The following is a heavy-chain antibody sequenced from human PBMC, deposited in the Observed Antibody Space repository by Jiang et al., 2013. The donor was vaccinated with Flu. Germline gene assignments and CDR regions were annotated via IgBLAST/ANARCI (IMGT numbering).Heavy chain of an antibody. D-gene: IGHD3-10*01. CDR2: FDPEDGET. Sequence: VKVSCKVSGYTLTELSMHWVRQAPGKGLEWMGGFDPEDGETIYVQKFQGRVTMTEDTSTDTAYMELSSLRSEDTAVYYCATDVWFGELYYFDYWGQGTLVTVSS. CDR3: ATDVWFGELYYFDY. CDR1: GYTLTELS. V-gene: IGHV1-24*01. J-gene: IGHJ4*02.